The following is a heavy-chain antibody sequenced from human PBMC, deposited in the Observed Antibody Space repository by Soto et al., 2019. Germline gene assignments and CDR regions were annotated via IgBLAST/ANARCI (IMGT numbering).Heavy chain of an antibody. Sequence: GGSLRLSCAASGFTFSSYGMHWVRQAPGKGLEWVAVISYDGSNKYYADSVKGRFTISRDNSKNTLYLQMNSLRAEDTAVYYCAKDRDRLRHGYYHFYYWGRGTLVTVAS. CDR2: ISYDGSNK. V-gene: IGHV3-30*18. D-gene: IGHD4-17*01. CDR3: AKDRDRLRHGYYHFYY. J-gene: IGHJ4*02. CDR1: GFTFSSYG.